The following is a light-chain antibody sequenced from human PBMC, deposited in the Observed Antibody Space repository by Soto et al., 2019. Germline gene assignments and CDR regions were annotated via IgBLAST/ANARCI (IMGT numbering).Light chain of an antibody. J-gene: IGKJ2*01. CDR2: VAS. Sequence: DIQMTQSPSSLSASVGDRVTITCRASQSISSNLNWYQQKPGEAPKLLIYVASSVQSGVPSRFSGSESGTDYTLTISSLQPDDFATYYCQQSYSTPYTFGQGTKLEIK. V-gene: IGKV1-39*01. CDR3: QQSYSTPYT. CDR1: QSISSN.